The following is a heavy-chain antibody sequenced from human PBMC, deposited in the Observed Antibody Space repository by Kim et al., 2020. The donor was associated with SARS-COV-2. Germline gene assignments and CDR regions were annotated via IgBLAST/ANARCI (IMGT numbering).Heavy chain of an antibody. Sequence: SETLSLTCAVYGGSFSGYYWSWIRQPPGKGLEWIGEINHSGSTNYNPSLKSRVTISVDTSKNQFSLKLSSVTAADTAVYYCARGRIIAARGDWFDPWGQGTLVTVSS. V-gene: IGHV4-34*01. J-gene: IGHJ5*02. D-gene: IGHD6-6*01. CDR1: GGSFSGYY. CDR3: ARGRIIAARGDWFDP. CDR2: INHSGST.